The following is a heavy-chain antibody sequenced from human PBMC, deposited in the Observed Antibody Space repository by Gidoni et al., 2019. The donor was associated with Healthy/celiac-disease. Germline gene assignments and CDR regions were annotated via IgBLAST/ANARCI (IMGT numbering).Heavy chain of an antibody. V-gene: IGHV3-23*01. J-gene: IGHJ3*02. Sequence: EVQLLESGGGLVQPGGSLRLSCAASGFTFSSYAMSWVRQAPGKGLEGVSSISGRGGSTYYADSVKGRFTISRDNSKNTLYLQMNSLRAEDTAVYYCARLANWGYTPNDAFDIWGQGTMVTVSS. D-gene: IGHD7-27*01. CDR3: ARLANWGYTPNDAFDI. CDR1: GFTFSSYA. CDR2: ISGRGGST.